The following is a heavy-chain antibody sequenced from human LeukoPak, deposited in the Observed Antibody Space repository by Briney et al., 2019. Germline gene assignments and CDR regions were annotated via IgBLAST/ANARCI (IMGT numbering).Heavy chain of an antibody. CDR3: ARVGITMVRGQRGYYYMDV. CDR2: INPNSGGT. V-gene: IGHV1-2*02. J-gene: IGHJ6*03. D-gene: IGHD3-10*01. Sequence: GASVKVSCKASGYTFTGYYMHWVRQAPGQGLEWMGWINPNSGGTNYAQKFQGRVTMTRDTSISTAYMELSRLRSDDTAVYYCARVGITMVRGQRGYYYMDVWGKGTTVTVSS. CDR1: GYTFTGYY.